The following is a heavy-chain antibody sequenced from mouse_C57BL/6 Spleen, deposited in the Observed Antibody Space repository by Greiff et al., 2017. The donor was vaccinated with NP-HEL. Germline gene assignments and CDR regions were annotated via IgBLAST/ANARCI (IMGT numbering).Heavy chain of an antibody. D-gene: IGHD2-2*01. V-gene: IGHV1-5*01. CDR1: GYTFTSYW. J-gene: IGHJ3*01. CDR2: IYPGNSDT. CDR3: TTTDGYDGAWFAY. Sequence: EVKLQEPGTVLARPGASVKMSCKTSGYTFTSYWMPWVKQRPGQGLEWIGAIYPGNSDTSYNQKFKGKAKLTVVTSASTAYMELSSLTDEDSAVYYCTTTDGYDGAWFAYWGQGTLVTVSA.